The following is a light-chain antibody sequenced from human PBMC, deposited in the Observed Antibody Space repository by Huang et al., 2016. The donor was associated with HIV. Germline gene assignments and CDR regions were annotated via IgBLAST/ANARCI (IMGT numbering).Light chain of an antibody. Sequence: DIVMTQTPLSLSVTPGQTASISCTSSQSLLHSDGKAYLSWYVQKSGQSLQLLIYKVSSLLSGVPERCSGSGSETDFTLKISRVEAEDVGVYYCVQGIHLPLTFGGGTKMEIK. CDR2: KVS. CDR1: QSLLHSDGKAY. CDR3: VQGIHLPLT. J-gene: IGKJ4*01. V-gene: IGKV2-29*02.